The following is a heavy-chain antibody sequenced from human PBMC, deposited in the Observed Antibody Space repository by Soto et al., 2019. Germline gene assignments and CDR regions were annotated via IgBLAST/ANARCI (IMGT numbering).Heavy chain of an antibody. D-gene: IGHD6-13*01. V-gene: IGHV3-30-3*01. CDR3: ARELAALYPEFYYYGTDV. J-gene: IGHJ6*02. CDR2: ISYDGSNK. CDR1: GFTFSSYA. Sequence: LRLSCAASGFTFSSYAMHWVRQAPGKGLEWVAVISYDGSNKYYADSVKGRFTISRDNSKNTLYLQMNSLRAEDTAVYYCARELAALYPEFYYYGTDVWGQGTTVTVS.